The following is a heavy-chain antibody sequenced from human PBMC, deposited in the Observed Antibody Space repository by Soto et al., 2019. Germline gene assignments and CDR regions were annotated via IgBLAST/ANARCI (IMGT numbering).Heavy chain of an antibody. CDR1: GFTFSSYG. V-gene: IGHV3-30*18. CDR2: ISYDGSNK. CDR3: AKDVLRFLEWLAYYGMDV. Sequence: GGSLRLSCAASGFTFSSYGMHWVRQAPGKGLEWVAVISYDGSNKYYADSVKGRFTISRDNSKNTLYLQMNSLRAEDTAVYYCAKDVLRFLEWLAYYGMDVWGQGTTVTVSS. D-gene: IGHD3-3*01. J-gene: IGHJ6*02.